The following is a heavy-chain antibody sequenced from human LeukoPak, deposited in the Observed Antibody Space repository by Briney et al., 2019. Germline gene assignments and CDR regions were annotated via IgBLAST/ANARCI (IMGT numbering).Heavy chain of an antibody. CDR2: ISHSSSYI. CDR1: GFTFSSYS. J-gene: IGHJ3*02. CDR3: ARAYRDAFDI. V-gene: IGHV3-21*01. Sequence: GGTLRLSCAASGFTFSSYSMHWVRQAPGKGLEWVSSISHSSSYIYYADSVKGRFTISRDNAKNSLYLQMNSLRAEDTAVYYCARAYRDAFDIWGQETMVTVSS.